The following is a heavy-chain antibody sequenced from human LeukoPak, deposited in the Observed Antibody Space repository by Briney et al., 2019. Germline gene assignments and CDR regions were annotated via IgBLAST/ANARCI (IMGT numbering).Heavy chain of an antibody. CDR3: AKDLYSNYGPADY. V-gene: IGHV3-23*01. Sequence: GGSLRLSCAASGFTFSSYAMSWVRQAPGKGLEWVSTINGGGVNTHYADSVGGRFTISRDNSKNTLFLQMNSLRDEDTAVYYCAKDLYSNYGPADYWGQGTLVTVSS. D-gene: IGHD4-11*01. CDR1: GFTFSSYA. CDR2: INGGGVNT. J-gene: IGHJ4*02.